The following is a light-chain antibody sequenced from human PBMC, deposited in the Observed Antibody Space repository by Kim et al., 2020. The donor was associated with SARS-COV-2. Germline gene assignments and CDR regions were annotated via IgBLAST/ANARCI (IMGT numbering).Light chain of an antibody. Sequence: DIQMTQSPSSVSASVGDKVTITCRASQDINIYLAWYQHKPGQVPKLLMDAVSALQSGVPSRFSGSGSGTYFTLTISSLQPDDVATYYCQKHENDPWTFGQGTKVDIK. V-gene: IGKV1-27*01. CDR2: AVS. CDR3: QKHENDPWT. J-gene: IGKJ1*01. CDR1: QDINIY.